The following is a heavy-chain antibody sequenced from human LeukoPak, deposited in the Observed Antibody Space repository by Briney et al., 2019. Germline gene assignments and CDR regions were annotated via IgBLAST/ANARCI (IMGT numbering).Heavy chain of an antibody. CDR2: IYYSGST. D-gene: IGHD2-2*02. V-gene: IGHV4-30-4*08. J-gene: IGHJ5*02. CDR3: ARDFCSSTSCYTGNWFDP. CDR1: GGSISSGDYY. Sequence: SETLSLTCTVSGGSISSGDYYWSWIRQPPGKGLEWIGYIYYSGSTYYNPSLKSRVTISVDTSKNQFSLKLSSVTAADTAVYYCARDFCSSTSCYTGNWFDPWGQGTLVTVSS.